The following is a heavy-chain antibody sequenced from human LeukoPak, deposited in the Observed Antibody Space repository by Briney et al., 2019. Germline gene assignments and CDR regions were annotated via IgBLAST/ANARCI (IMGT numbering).Heavy chain of an antibody. CDR1: GGSISSYY. V-gene: IGHV4-4*07. J-gene: IGHJ5*02. CDR2: VYASGST. Sequence: PSETLSLTCTVSGGSISSYYWSWIRQPAGKGLEWIGRVYASGSTNYNPSLKSRVTVSVDTSKNQFSLKLSSVTAADTAVYYCARLTYNWFDPWGQGTLVTVSS. D-gene: IGHD4/OR15-4a*01. CDR3: ARLTYNWFDP.